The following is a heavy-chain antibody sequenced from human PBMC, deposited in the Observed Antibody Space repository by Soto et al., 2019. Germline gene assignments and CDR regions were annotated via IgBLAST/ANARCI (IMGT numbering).Heavy chain of an antibody. Sequence: ASVKVSCKASGYTFSNYGISWVRQGPGQGLEWMGWISGYNGNTHYEEKVQDRIKMTTDTSTSTTYLELRSLRPDDTAVYFCARAPGFGFGYCYACDMDVWGQGTTVTVSS. CDR1: GYTFSNYG. V-gene: IGHV1-18*01. CDR3: ARAPGFGFGYCYACDMDV. CDR2: ISGYNGNT. D-gene: IGHD5-18*01. J-gene: IGHJ6*02.